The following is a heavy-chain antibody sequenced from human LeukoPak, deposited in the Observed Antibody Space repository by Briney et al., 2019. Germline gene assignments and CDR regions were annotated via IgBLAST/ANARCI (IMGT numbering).Heavy chain of an antibody. D-gene: IGHD5-18*01. CDR3: ARDGYSFGHDFDY. V-gene: IGHV3-74*01. CDR2: IKGDGSST. CDR1: GFTFSSYW. J-gene: IGHJ4*02. Sequence: GGSLRLSCAASGFTFSSYWMHWVRHTPGKGLVWASRIKGDGSSTSYADSVKGRFTISRDNAKNTLYLQTNSLRAEDTAVYYCARDGYSFGHDFDYWGQGTLVTVSS.